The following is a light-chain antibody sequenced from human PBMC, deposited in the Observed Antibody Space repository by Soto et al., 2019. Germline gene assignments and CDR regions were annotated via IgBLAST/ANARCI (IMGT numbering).Light chain of an antibody. CDR2: GNS. J-gene: IGLJ1*01. CDR1: SSNIGAGYD. V-gene: IGLV1-40*01. CDR3: QSYDSGYV. Sequence: QSVLTQPPSVSGAPGQRVTISCTESSSNIGAGYDVHWYQQLPGTAPKLLIYGNSNRPSGVPDRFSGSKSGTSASLAITGLQAEDEADYYCQSYDSGYVFGTGTKLTVL.